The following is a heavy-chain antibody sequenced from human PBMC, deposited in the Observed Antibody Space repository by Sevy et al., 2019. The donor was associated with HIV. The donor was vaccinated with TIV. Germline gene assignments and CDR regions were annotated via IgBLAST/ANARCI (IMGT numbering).Heavy chain of an antibody. V-gene: IGHV3-7*01. J-gene: IGHJ1*01. CDR1: GFTFTNFC. Sequence: GGSLRLSCAASGFTFTNFCMRWVRQAPGKGLEWVAIVKHDGSGQKYADSVKGRFIISRDNAKNSLYLQMNSLRTEDTAGHYCAWNSGNWGQGTLVTVSS. D-gene: IGHD6-19*01. CDR2: VKHDGSGQ. CDR3: AWNSGN.